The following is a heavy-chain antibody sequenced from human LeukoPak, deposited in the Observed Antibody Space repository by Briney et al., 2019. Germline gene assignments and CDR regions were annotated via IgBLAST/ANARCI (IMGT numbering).Heavy chain of an antibody. V-gene: IGHV4-61*02. CDR1: GGSISSGSYY. Sequence: SETLSLTCTVSGGSISSGSYYGSWIRQPAGKGLEWIGRIYTSGSTNYNPSPKSRVTLSVDTSKNQFSLKLSSATAADTAVYYCARGWIANRLYFDYWGQGTLVTVSS. D-gene: IGHD2-21*01. CDR3: ARGWIANRLYFDY. CDR2: IYTSGST. J-gene: IGHJ4*02.